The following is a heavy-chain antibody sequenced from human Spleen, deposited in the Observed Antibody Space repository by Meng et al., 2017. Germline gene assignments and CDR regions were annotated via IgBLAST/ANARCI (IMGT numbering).Heavy chain of an antibody. CDR2: ISSSGSSI. V-gene: IGHV3-11*04. CDR3: ASSGYSYGRGFDP. Sequence: GESLKISCAASGFIFSDYYMTWVRQAPGKGLERDSNISSSGSSIYYADSVKGRFTISRDNAKNSLYLQMNSLRAEDTAVYYCASSGYSYGRGFDPWGQGTLVTVSS. J-gene: IGHJ5*02. CDR1: GFIFSDYY. D-gene: IGHD5-18*01.